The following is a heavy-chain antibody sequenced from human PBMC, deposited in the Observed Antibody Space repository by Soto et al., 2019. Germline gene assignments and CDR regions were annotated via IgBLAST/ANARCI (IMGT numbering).Heavy chain of an antibody. Sequence: LSLTCAVYGGSFSGYYWSWIRQPPGKGLEWIGEINHSGSTNYNPSLKSRVTISVDTSKNQFSLKLSSVTAADTAVYYCARGRGYSSSSGVRSFDYWGQGTLVTVSS. CDR3: ARGRGYSSSSGVRSFDY. CDR2: INHSGST. D-gene: IGHD6-6*01. V-gene: IGHV4-34*01. CDR1: GGSFSGYY. J-gene: IGHJ4*02.